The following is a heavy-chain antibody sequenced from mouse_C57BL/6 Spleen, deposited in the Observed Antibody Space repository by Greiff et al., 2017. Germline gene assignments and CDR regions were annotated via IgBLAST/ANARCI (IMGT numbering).Heavy chain of an antibody. Sequence: VQLVESGPGLVKPSQSLSLTCSVTGYSITSGYYWNWIRQFPGNKLEWMGYISYDGSNNYNPSLKNRISITRDTSKNQFFLKLNSVTTEDTATYYCAREGYDGYDYAMDYWGQGTSVTVSS. CDR1: GYSITSGYY. CDR2: ISYDGSN. V-gene: IGHV3-6*01. CDR3: AREGYDGYDYAMDY. J-gene: IGHJ4*01. D-gene: IGHD2-3*01.